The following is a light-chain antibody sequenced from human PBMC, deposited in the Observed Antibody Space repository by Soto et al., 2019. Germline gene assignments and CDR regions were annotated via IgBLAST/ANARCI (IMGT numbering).Light chain of an antibody. V-gene: IGKV1-6*01. CDR3: LQDYNYPPT. CDR1: QGIRND. J-gene: IGKJ1*01. CDR2: AAS. Sequence: GDRVTITWRASQGIRNDLGWYQQKPGKAPKLLIYAASSLQSGVPSRFSGSGSGTDFTLTISSLQPEDFATYYCLQDYNYPPTFGQGTKVDIK.